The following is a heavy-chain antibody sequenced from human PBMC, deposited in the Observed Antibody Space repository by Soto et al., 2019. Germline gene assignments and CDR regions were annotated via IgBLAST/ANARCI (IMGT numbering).Heavy chain of an antibody. CDR1: GGSFSGYY. D-gene: IGHD2-2*01. CDR2: SNHSGST. CDR3: AGRGRYCSSTSCYAPPTYYYYGMDV. Sequence: QVQLQQWGAGLLKPSETLSLTCAVYGGSFSGYYWSWIRQPPGKGLEWIGESNHSGSTNYNPSLKSPVTISVDTPKNPFSLKRSSVTAADTAVYYCAGRGRYCSSTSCYAPPTYYYYGMDVWGQGTTVTVSS. V-gene: IGHV4-34*01. J-gene: IGHJ6*02.